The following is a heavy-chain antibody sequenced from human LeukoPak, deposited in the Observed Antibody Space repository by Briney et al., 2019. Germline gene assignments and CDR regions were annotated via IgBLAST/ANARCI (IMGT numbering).Heavy chain of an antibody. J-gene: IGHJ1*01. D-gene: IGHD3-22*01. CDR1: GFTVSSNY. CDR3: AREGGPGGYYDSSGSR. V-gene: IGHV3-53*01. CDR2: IYSGGST. Sequence: GGSLRLSCAASGFTVSSNYMSWVRQAPGKGLEWVSVIYSGGSTYYADFVKGRFTISRDNSKNTLYLQMNSLRAEDTAVYYCAREGGPGGYYDSSGSRWGQGTLVTVSS.